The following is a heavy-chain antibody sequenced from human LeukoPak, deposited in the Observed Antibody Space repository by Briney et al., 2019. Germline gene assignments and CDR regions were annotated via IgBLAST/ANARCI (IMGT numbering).Heavy chain of an antibody. V-gene: IGHV5-51*01. CDR1: GYSFTNYW. CDR2: IYPGDSDT. J-gene: IGHJ4*02. CDR3: ARRDTGFEFFDS. Sequence: GESLKISCKGSGYSFTNYWIGWVRQMAGQGLEWIGIIYPGDSDTRYSPSLQGQVTISADKSISTAYLQWSSLKASDTAIYYCARRDTGFEFFDSWGQGTLVTVSS. D-gene: IGHD5-12*01.